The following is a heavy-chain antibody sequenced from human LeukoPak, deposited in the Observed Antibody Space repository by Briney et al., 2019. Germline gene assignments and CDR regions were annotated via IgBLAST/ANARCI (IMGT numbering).Heavy chain of an antibody. Sequence: GRSLRLSCVVSGFRFDDYGMHWVRQAPGKGLEWVSGISWSGTTTGYADSVKGRFTISRDSAKNSLYLQMDSLRVEDTGLYYCAKDESTGGFAPGYFNGMGVWGQGTTVTVSS. D-gene: IGHD3-16*01. J-gene: IGHJ6*02. V-gene: IGHV3-9*01. CDR1: GFRFDDYG. CDR3: AKDESTGGFAPGYFNGMGV. CDR2: ISWSGTTT.